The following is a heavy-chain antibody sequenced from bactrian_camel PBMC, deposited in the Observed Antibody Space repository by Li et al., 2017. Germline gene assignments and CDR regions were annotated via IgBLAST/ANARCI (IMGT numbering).Heavy chain of an antibody. Sequence: DVQLVESGGGLVQPGGSLRLSCAASGFTFSSYDMSWVRQAPGKRLECVSAINSSGGSTYYADSVKGRFTISRDNAKNTVYLQMNSLKPEDTAVYYCVRSGPGAVIATAGGFGYWGQGTQVTVS. CDR2: INSSGGST. V-gene: IGHV3S40*01. J-gene: IGHJ6*01. CDR1: GFTFSSYD. CDR3: VRSGPGAVIATAGGFGY. D-gene: IGHD4*01.